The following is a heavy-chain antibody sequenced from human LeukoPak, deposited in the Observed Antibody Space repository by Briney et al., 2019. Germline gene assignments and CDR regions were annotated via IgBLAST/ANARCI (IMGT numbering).Heavy chain of an antibody. CDR1: GFTLSDYW. V-gene: IGHV3-74*01. J-gene: IGHJ3*01. Sequence: PGGSLRLFCAVSGFTLSDYWMHWVRQAPGKGLVWVSHINLDGSWTGYADSVKGRFTFSKDDAKNTVYLQMNSLRAEDTAVYYCARDFPGTEDAFDVWGQGTMVTVSS. CDR2: INLDGSWT. CDR3: ARDFPGTEDAFDV.